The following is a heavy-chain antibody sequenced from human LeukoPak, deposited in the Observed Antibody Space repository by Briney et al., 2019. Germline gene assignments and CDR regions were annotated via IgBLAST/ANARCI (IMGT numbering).Heavy chain of an antibody. V-gene: IGHV3-23*01. CDR1: GFTFSNYA. CDR2: ISGSASST. CDR3: ARDSHATGWGHFDY. J-gene: IGHJ4*02. Sequence: PGGSLRLSCAASGFTFSNYAMSWVRQAPGKGLEWVSAISGSASSTYHADSVKGRFTISRDNSKNTLYLQMNSLRADDTAVYYCARDSHATGWGHFDYWGLGTLVTVSS. D-gene: IGHD6-19*01.